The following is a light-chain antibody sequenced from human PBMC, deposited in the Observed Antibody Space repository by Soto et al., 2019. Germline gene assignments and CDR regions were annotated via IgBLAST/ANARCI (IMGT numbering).Light chain of an antibody. J-gene: IGLJ1*01. CDR2: DVT. V-gene: IGLV2-11*01. CDR1: SNDVGDY. Sequence: QSVLTQPRSVSGSPGQSVTISCTGTSNDVGDYVSWYQQHPGKAPKVMIYDVTKRPSGVPDRFSGSKSGNTASLTVSGLQAEDEADYYCCSHAGSSTYVFGTGTKVTVL. CDR3: CSHAGSSTYV.